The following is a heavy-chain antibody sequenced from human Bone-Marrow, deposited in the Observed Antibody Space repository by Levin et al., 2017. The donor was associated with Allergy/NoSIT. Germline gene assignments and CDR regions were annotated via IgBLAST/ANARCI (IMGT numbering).Heavy chain of an antibody. D-gene: IGHD3-22*01. CDR2: ITSSGDGT. CDR1: GFTFRYYT. CDR3: ARDPARGYYDSSGYSGDH. V-gene: IGHV3-48*02. J-gene: IGHJ4*02. Sequence: GESLKISCAASGFTFRYYTMNWVRQAPGKGLEWVSCITSSGDGTYYADSVKGRFTISRDNAKNSLYLQLNRLRDEDTAMYYCARDPARGYYDSSGYSGDHWGQGTLVTVSS.